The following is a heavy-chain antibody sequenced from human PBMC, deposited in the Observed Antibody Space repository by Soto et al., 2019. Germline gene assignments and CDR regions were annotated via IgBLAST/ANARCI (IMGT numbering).Heavy chain of an antibody. J-gene: IGHJ4*02. V-gene: IGHV3-30-3*01. Sequence: VGSLRLSCAASGFSFSISPMHWVRQAPGKGPEWVALISYDGTNKFYADSVKGRFTISRDNSKSTLYLQVDSLRPEDAAVYYCARDPKTSGGQHWAFDYFDSWGQGTLVTVSS. CDR1: GFSFSISP. D-gene: IGHD7-27*01. CDR2: ISYDGTNK. CDR3: ARDPKTSGGQHWAFDYFDS.